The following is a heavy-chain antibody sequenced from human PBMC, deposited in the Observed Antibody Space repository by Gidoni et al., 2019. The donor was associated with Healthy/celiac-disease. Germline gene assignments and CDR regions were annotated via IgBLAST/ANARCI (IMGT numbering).Heavy chain of an antibody. CDR2: INSDGSST. Sequence: EVQLVEYGGGLVEPGGSRRLSWAASGFTFSSYWMHWVRPAPGKGLVWVSRINSDGSSTSSADSVKGRFTISRDNAKNTLYLQMNSLRAEDTAVYYCARADTAHTTTDYWGQGTLVTVSS. CDR1: GFTFSSYW. V-gene: IGHV3-74*01. CDR3: ARADTAHTTTDY. D-gene: IGHD1-1*01. J-gene: IGHJ4*02.